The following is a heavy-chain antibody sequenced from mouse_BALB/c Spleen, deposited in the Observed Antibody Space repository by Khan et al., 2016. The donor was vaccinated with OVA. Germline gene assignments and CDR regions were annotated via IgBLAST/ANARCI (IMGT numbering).Heavy chain of an antibody. V-gene: IGHV3-8*02. Sequence: EVKLEESGPSLVKPSQTLSLTCSVTGDSITSGYWCWIRKFPGNKLEYMGYILYSGSTYYNPSFKSRISITRHTSQNQYYLQLKSVTTEDTATYYCARSTYRYAFAYWGQGTLVTVSA. J-gene: IGHJ3*01. CDR2: ILYSGST. CDR1: GDSITSGY. D-gene: IGHD2-14*01. CDR3: ARSTYRYAFAY.